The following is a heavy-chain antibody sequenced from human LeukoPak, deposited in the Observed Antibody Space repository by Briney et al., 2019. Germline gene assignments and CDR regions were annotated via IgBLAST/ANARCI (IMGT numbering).Heavy chain of an antibody. V-gene: IGHV4-59*01. J-gene: IGHJ4*02. D-gene: IGHD1-26*01. CDR2: IYENGRT. Sequence: SETLSLTCTVSGGSIGSFFLSWIRQSPGKGLEWIGFIYENGRTSYNPSLKSRVTISVDTSKNQFSLTLTSMTAADTAVYYCARDWELGHWGRGILVTVTS. CDR1: GGSIGSFF. CDR3: ARDWELGH.